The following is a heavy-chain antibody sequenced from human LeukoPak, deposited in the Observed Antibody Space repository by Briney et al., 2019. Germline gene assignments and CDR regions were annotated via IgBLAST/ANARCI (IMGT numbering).Heavy chain of an antibody. CDR3: AKARGESSGWLLRKHHWYFDL. J-gene: IGHJ2*01. CDR2: ISWNSGSI. D-gene: IGHD6-19*01. Sequence: GGSLRLSCVASGFSFDDYGMFWVRQTPGKGLEWVSGISWNSGSIGYADSVKGRFTISRDNAKNSLYLQMNSLRAEDTALYYCAKARGESSGWLLRKHHWYFDLWGRGTLVTVSS. CDR1: GFSFDDYG. V-gene: IGHV3-9*01.